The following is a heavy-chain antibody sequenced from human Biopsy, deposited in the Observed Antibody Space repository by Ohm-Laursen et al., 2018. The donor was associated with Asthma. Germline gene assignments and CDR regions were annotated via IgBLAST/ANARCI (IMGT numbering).Heavy chain of an antibody. CDR2: IIPFYGTA. D-gene: IGHD4-17*01. V-gene: IGHV1-69*15. CDR3: ARDYDGDYVQRHRPLAY. Sequence: SSVKVSCKASGGTFSTFGISWVRQAPGQGLEWMGRIIPFYGTATYAQNFQGRLTLTADESTSTAYMELSSLRSEDTAVYFCARDYDGDYVQRHRPLAYWGQGTLVTVSS. J-gene: IGHJ4*02. CDR1: GGTFSTFG.